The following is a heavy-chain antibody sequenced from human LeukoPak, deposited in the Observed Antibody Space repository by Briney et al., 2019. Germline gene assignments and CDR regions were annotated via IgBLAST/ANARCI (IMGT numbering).Heavy chain of an antibody. V-gene: IGHV3-30-3*01. Sequence: GGSLRLSCAASRFTYSSYAMHWVRQAPGKGLEGGVVISYDGSNKYYADSVKGRFTISRDNSKNTLYLQMNSLRAEDTAVYYCARLYYYDSRSYNHPYFDSWGQGSLVTVAS. CDR1: RFTYSSYA. CDR2: ISYDGSNK. D-gene: IGHD3-22*01. J-gene: IGHJ4*02. CDR3: ARLYYYDSRSYNHPYFDS.